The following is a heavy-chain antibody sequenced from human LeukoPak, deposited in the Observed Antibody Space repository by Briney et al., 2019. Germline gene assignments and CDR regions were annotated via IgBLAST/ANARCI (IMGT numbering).Heavy chain of an antibody. Sequence: PSETLSLTCTVSGGSISSYYWSWIRQPAGKGLEWIGRIYTSGSTNYNPSLKSRVTMSVDTSKNQFSLKLSSVTAADTAVYCCASVDAAMVGNAFDIWGQGTMVTVSS. CDR2: IYTSGST. J-gene: IGHJ3*02. CDR3: ASVDAAMVGNAFDI. D-gene: IGHD5-18*01. CDR1: GGSISSYY. V-gene: IGHV4-4*07.